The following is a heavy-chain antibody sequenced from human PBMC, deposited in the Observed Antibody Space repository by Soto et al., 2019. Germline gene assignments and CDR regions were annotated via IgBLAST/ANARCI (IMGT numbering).Heavy chain of an antibody. Sequence: LRLSCAASGFTFSSYAMSWVRQAPGKGLEWVSAISGSGGSTYYADSVKGRFTISRDNSKNTLYLQMNSLRAEDTAVYYCANHRITMVRGALFYFDYWGQGTLVTVSS. CDR1: GFTFSSYA. D-gene: IGHD3-10*01. CDR3: ANHRITMVRGALFYFDY. V-gene: IGHV3-23*01. CDR2: ISGSGGST. J-gene: IGHJ4*02.